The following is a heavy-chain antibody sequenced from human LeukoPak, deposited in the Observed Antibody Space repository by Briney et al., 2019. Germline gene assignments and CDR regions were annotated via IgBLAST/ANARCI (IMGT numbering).Heavy chain of an antibody. CDR3: ARERRAVVGGYYFDY. V-gene: IGHV3-53*01. J-gene: IGHJ4*02. D-gene: IGHD2-15*01. CDR1: GFTVSSNY. CDR2: IYSGGST. Sequence: GGSLRLSCAASGFTVSSNYMSWVRQAPGKGLEWVSVIYSGGSTYYADSVKGRFTISRDNSKNTLYLQMNSLRAEDTAVYYCARERRAVVGGYYFDYWAREPWSPSPQ.